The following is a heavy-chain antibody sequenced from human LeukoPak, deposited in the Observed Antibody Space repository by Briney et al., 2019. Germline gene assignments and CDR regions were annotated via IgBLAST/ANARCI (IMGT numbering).Heavy chain of an antibody. CDR3: ATGGYYVSSGYYMVPLDY. Sequence: ASVKVSCKVSGYTLTELSMHWVRQAPGKGLEWMGGFDPEDGETIYAQKFQGRVTMTEDTSTDTAYMELSSLRSEDTAVYYCATGGYYVSSGYYMVPLDYWGQGTLVTVSS. CDR2: FDPEDGET. D-gene: IGHD3-22*01. J-gene: IGHJ4*02. V-gene: IGHV1-24*01. CDR1: GYTLTELS.